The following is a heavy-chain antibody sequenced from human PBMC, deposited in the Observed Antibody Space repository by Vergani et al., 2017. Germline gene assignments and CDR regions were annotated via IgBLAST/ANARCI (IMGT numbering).Heavy chain of an antibody. CDR1: GYSFTSYW. CDR2: IYPGDSDT. V-gene: IGHV5-51*01. Sequence: EVQLVQSGAEVKKPGESLRISCKGSGYSFTSYWIGWVRQMPGKGLEWMGIIYPGDSDTRYSPSFQGQVTISADKSISTAYLQWSSLKASDTAMYYCARHDSTDFWSGYYYFDYWGQGTLVTVSS. J-gene: IGHJ4*02. D-gene: IGHD3-3*01. CDR3: ARHDSTDFWSGYYYFDY.